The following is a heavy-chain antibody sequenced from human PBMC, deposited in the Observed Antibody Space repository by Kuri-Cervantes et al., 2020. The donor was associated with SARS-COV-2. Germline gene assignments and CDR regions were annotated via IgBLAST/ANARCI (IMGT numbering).Heavy chain of an antibody. D-gene: IGHD2-2*01. J-gene: IGHJ4*02. CDR1: GFTFSSYG. CDR3: ARYCTSISCESAIDF. V-gene: IGHV3-7*03. CDR2: VRQDGRDK. Sequence: GGSLRLSCAASGFTFSSYGMHWVRQAPGKGLEWVANVRQDGRDKYYGDSVKGRFTISRDNTKNSLYLQMDSLTAEDTAVYYCARYCTSISCESAIDFWGQGTLVTVSS.